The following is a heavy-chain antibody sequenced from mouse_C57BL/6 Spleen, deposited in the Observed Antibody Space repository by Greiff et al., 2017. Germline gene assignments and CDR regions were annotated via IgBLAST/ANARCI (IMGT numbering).Heavy chain of an antibody. J-gene: IGHJ1*03. D-gene: IGHD2-1*01. Sequence: QVQLKQSGPELVKPGASVKISCKASGYAFSSSWMNWVKQRPGKGLEWIGRIYPGDGDTNYNGKFKGKATLTADKSSSTAYMQLSSLTSEDSAVYFCARWVDYGNLYWYFDVWGTGTTVTVSS. CDR2: IYPGDGDT. CDR3: ARWVDYGNLYWYFDV. V-gene: IGHV1-82*01. CDR1: GYAFSSSW.